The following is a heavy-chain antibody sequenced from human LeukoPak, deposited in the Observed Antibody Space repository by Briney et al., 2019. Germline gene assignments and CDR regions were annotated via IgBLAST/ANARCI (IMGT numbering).Heavy chain of an antibody. CDR3: ARAPQRSLDAFDI. CDR1: GGSISSGSYY. D-gene: IGHD6-25*01. V-gene: IGHV4-61*02. Sequence: PSQTLSLTCTVSGGSISSGSYYWSWIRQPAGKGLEWIGRIYTSGSTNYNPSLRSRVTISVDTSKNQFSLKLSSVTAAATAVYYCARAPQRSLDAFDIWGQGTMVTVSS. CDR2: IYTSGST. J-gene: IGHJ3*02.